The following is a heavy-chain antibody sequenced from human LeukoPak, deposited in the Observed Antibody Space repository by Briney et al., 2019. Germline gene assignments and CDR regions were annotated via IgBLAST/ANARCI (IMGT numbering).Heavy chain of an antibody. Sequence: GGSLRLSCAASGFTFSNAWMSWVRQAPGKGLEWVGRIKSKTDGGTTDYAAHVKGRFTISRDDSKNTLYLQMNSLKTEDTAVYYCTTDHSSGWINWFDPWGQGTLVTVSS. D-gene: IGHD6-19*01. J-gene: IGHJ5*02. V-gene: IGHV3-15*01. CDR1: GFTFSNAW. CDR2: IKSKTDGGTT. CDR3: TTDHSSGWINWFDP.